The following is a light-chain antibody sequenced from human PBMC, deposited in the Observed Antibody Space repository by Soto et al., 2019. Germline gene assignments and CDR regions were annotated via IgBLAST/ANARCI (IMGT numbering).Light chain of an antibody. CDR2: EVA. CDR3: SSYTSSSSFYV. J-gene: IGLJ1*01. V-gene: IGLV2-14*01. Sequence: QSALTQPASVSGSPGQSITISCTGTSSDVGGYNHVSWYQQHPGKAPKLIIYEVANRPSGVSNRFSASKSANTASLTISGLQAEDEADYYCSSYTSSSSFYVFGTGTKLTV. CDR1: SSDVGGYNH.